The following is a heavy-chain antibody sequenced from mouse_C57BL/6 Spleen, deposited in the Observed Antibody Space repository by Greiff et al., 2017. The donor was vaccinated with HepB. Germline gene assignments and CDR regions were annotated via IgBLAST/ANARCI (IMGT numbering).Heavy chain of an antibody. CDR2: IRNKANGYTT. CDR1: GFTFTDYY. Sequence: EVMLVESGGGLVQPGGSLSLSCAASGFTFTDYYMSWVRQPPGKALEWLGFIRNKANGYTTEYSASVKGRFTISRDNSQSVLYLQMNAPRAEDSATYYFAGLTLDDDGYSFYYWGQGTTLTVSS. V-gene: IGHV7-3*01. J-gene: IGHJ2*01. D-gene: IGHD1-1*01. CDR3: AGLTLDDDGYSFYY.